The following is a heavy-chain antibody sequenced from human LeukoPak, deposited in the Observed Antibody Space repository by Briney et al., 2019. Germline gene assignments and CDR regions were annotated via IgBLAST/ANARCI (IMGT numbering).Heavy chain of an antibody. Sequence: GESLKISCKGSGYTFTNYWIGWVRQMPGKGLEWMGLRNPADSDTRYSPSFQGQVTISVDKSISTAYLEWSSLKASDTAMYYCARHAPYSSSSRVAYYYYYMDVWGKGTTVTVSS. D-gene: IGHD6-6*01. CDR2: RNPADSDT. CDR1: GYTFTNYW. J-gene: IGHJ6*03. V-gene: IGHV5-51*01. CDR3: ARHAPYSSSSRVAYYYYYMDV.